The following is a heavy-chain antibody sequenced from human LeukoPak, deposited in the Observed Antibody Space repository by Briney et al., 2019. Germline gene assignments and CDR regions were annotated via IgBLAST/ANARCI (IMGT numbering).Heavy chain of an antibody. V-gene: IGHV3-66*01. D-gene: IGHD6-25*01. CDR2: IYSGGST. CDR3: AKSGIEHYYYYMDV. CDR1: GFTVSSNY. Sequence: GGSLRLSCAASGFTVSSNYMSWVRQAPGKGLEWVSVIYSGGSTYYADSVKGRFTISRDNSKNTLYLQMNSLRAEDTAVYYCAKSGIEHYYYYMDVWGKGTTVTVSS. J-gene: IGHJ6*03.